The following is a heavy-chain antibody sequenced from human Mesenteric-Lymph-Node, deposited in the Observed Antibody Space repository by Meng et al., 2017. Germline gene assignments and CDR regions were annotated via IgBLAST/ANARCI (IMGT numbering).Heavy chain of an antibody. CDR1: GYSFTTYY. Sequence: ASVKVSCKASGYSFTTYYLHWLRQAPGQGPEWLGRINPLTGGTNYAQKFQGRVTLTRDTSNSTAFMEVISLAADDTAVYYCVRPLNGGTYYFDYWGQGTLVTVSS. D-gene: IGHD3-16*01. CDR3: VRPLNGGTYYFDY. V-gene: IGHV1-2*06. J-gene: IGHJ4*02. CDR2: INPLTGGT.